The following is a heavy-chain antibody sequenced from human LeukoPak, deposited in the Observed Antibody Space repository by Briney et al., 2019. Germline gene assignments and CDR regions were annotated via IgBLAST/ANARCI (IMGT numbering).Heavy chain of an antibody. J-gene: IGHJ4*02. CDR2: ISGSGGST. CDR3: AKDDSSANVDY. Sequence: PGESLRLSCAASGFTFSSYAMSWVRQAPGKGLEWVSAISGSGGSTYYADSVKGRFTISRDNSRKTVYLQMDSLRTDDTALYYCAKDDSSANVDYWGQGTLVTVS. CDR1: GFTFSSYA. D-gene: IGHD2-21*02. V-gene: IGHV3-23*01.